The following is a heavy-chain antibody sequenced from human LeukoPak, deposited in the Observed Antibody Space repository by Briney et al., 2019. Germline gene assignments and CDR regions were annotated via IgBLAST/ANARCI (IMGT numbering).Heavy chain of an antibody. D-gene: IGHD3-22*01. Sequence: SGTLSLTCTVSGGSLSSYYWSWIRQPPGKGLEWIGYIYYSGSTNYNPSLKSRVTISVDTSKNQFSLKLSSVTAADTAVYYCARLGESYDSSGYYFDYWGQGTLVTVSS. V-gene: IGHV4-59*01. CDR3: ARLGESYDSSGYYFDY. CDR1: GGSLSSYY. J-gene: IGHJ4*02. CDR2: IYYSGST.